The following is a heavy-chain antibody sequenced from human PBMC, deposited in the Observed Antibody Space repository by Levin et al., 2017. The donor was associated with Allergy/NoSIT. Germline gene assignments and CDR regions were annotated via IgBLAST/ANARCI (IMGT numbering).Heavy chain of an antibody. CDR2: ISAYNGNT. D-gene: IGHD3-22*01. V-gene: IGHV1-18*01. CDR1: GYTFTNYG. J-gene: IGHJ4*02. Sequence: ASVKVSCKASGYTFTNYGISWVRQAPGQGLEWMGWISAYNGNTNYAQKLQGRVTMTTDTSTSTAYMELRSLRSDDTAVYYCARAYYYDSSGYYGVPDYWGQGTLVTVSS. CDR3: ARAYYYDSSGYYGVPDY.